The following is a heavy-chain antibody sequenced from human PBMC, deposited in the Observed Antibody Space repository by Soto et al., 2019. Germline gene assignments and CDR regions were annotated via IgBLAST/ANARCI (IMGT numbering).Heavy chain of an antibody. J-gene: IGHJ6*02. CDR2: IYPGDSDT. Sequence: PGESLKISCKGSGYSFTSYWIGWVRQMPGKGLEWMGIIYPGDSDTRYSPSFQGQVTISADKSISTAYLQWSSLKASDTAMYYCARHFSRTAMVTPYYYGMDVWGQGTTVTVSS. CDR1: GYSFTSYW. D-gene: IGHD5-18*01. V-gene: IGHV5-51*01. CDR3: ARHFSRTAMVTPYYYGMDV.